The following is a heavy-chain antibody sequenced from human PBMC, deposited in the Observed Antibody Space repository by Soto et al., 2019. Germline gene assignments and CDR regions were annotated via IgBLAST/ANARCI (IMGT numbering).Heavy chain of an antibody. CDR1: GGSFSDYY. V-gene: IGHV4-34*01. J-gene: IGHJ6*02. CDR2: INHSGST. Sequence: PSETLSLTCAVYGGSFSDYYWSWIRQPPGKGLEWIGEINHSGSTNHNPSLKSRVTTSVDTSKNQFSLKLSSVTAADAAVYYCARRPAYSYYFYGMDVWGQGTTVTVSS. CDR3: ARRPAYSYYFYGMDV.